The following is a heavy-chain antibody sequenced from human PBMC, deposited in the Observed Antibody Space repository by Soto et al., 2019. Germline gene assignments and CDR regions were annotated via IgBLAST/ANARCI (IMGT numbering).Heavy chain of an antibody. V-gene: IGHV6-1*01. Sequence: SQTLSLTCAISGDSVSSNSAAWNWIRQSPSRGLEWLGRTYYRSKWYNDYAVSVKSRITINPDTSKNQFSLQLNSVTPEDTAVYYCASCEPRFLEWFDYGMDVWGQGTTVTVSS. CDR1: GDSVSSNSAA. CDR2: TYYRSKWYN. D-gene: IGHD3-3*01. CDR3: ASCEPRFLEWFDYGMDV. J-gene: IGHJ6*02.